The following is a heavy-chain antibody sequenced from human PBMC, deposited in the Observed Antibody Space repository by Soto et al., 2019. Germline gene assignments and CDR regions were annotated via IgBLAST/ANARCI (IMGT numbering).Heavy chain of an antibody. J-gene: IGHJ2*01. Sequence: VQLLESGGGLVQPGGSLRLSCAGSGFTFINYAMNWVRQAPGKGLEWVSTISGGGDAPFFADSVRGRFTISRDNSKNTVTLQMNNLGVDDQAVYFCARKVPGSTSRPDYWYFDLWGRGTLVTVSS. V-gene: IGHV3-23*01. CDR2: ISGGGDAP. CDR3: ARKVPGSTSRPDYWYFDL. D-gene: IGHD3-10*01. CDR1: GFTFINYA.